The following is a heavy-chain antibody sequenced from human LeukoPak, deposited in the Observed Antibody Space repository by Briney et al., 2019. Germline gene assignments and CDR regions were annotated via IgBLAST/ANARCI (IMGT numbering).Heavy chain of an antibody. J-gene: IGHJ4*02. CDR2: IYPHDSDM. V-gene: IGHV5-51*01. Sequence: KPGESLKISCKGSGYSFTSYWIGWVRPMPGKGLEWMGIIYPHDSDMRYSPAFQGQVTISADKSINTSYLQWSSLKASDTAMYYCARTYGDKELDYWGQGTLVTVSS. CDR1: GYSFTSYW. D-gene: IGHD4-17*01. CDR3: ARTYGDKELDY.